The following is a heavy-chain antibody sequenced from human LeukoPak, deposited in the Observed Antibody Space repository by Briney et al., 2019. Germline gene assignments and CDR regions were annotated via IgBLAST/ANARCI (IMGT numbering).Heavy chain of an antibody. CDR1: GFTFSSYA. V-gene: IGHV3-23*01. CDR3: ARDPPRPFAGS. CDR2: ISGSGGST. D-gene: IGHD3-3*01. J-gene: IGHJ5*02. Sequence: PGGSLRLSCAASGFTFSSYAMSWVRQAPGKGLEWVSAISGSGGSTYYADSVKGRFTISRDNAKNSLYLQMNSLRAEDTAVYYCARDPPRPFAGSWGQGTLVTVSS.